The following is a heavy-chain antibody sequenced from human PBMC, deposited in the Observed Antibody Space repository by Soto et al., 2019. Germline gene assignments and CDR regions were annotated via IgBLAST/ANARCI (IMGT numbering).Heavy chain of an antibody. D-gene: IGHD6-19*01. J-gene: IGHJ4*02. CDR3: AKDKGIAVGESRYYFDY. CDR1: GITFSSYA. V-gene: IGHV3-23*01. Sequence: GGSLRLSCAASGITFSSYAMSWIRQAPGKGLEWVYAISGSGGSTYYADSAKGRFTISRDNSKNTLYLQMNSLRAEDTAVYYCAKDKGIAVGESRYYFDYWGQGTLVTVSS. CDR2: ISGSGGST.